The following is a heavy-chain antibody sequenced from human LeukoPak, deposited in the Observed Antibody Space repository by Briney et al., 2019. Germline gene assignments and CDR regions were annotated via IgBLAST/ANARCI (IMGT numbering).Heavy chain of an antibody. D-gene: IGHD3-10*01. CDR3: ARVPGKHQPWFGDAS. Sequence: GGSLRLSCAASGFTFSRYWMSWVRQAPGKGLEWVANIKQDGSEKYYVDSVKGRFTISRDNAKNSLYLQMNSLRAEDTAVYYCARVPGKHQPWFGDASWGQGTLVTVSS. J-gene: IGHJ4*02. CDR2: IKQDGSEK. V-gene: IGHV3-7*05. CDR1: GFTFSRYW.